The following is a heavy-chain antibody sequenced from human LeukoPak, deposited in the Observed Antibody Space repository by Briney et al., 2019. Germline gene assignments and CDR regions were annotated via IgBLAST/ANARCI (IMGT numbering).Heavy chain of an antibody. CDR2: IYSGGST. V-gene: IGHV3-53*01. J-gene: IGHJ3*02. Sequence: PSETLSLTCTVSGGSISSSSYYWGWIRQPPGKGLEWVSIIYSGGSTGYADSVKGRFTISRDNAKDSLYLQMNSLRAEDTALYYCARDHVAAAELAAFDIWGQGTMVTVSS. CDR3: ARDHVAAAELAAFDI. CDR1: GGSISSSSYY. D-gene: IGHD6-13*01.